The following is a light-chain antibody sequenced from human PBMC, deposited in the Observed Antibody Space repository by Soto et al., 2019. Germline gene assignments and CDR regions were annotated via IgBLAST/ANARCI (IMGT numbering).Light chain of an antibody. CDR1: SSDVGGYNY. CDR2: EVS. V-gene: IGLV2-8*01. Sequence: QSVLTQPPSASGSPGQAVTISCPGTSSDVGGYNYVSWYQQHPGKAPKLMIYEVSKRPSGVPDRFSGSKSGDTASLTVSGLLAEDEADYYCSSYAGRNNFVFGTGTKVTVL. CDR3: SSYAGRNNFV. J-gene: IGLJ1*01.